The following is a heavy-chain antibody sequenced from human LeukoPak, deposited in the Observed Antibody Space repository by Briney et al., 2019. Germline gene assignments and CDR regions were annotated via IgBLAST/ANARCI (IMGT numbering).Heavy chain of an antibody. CDR3: ARVAPNTIPNFDY. CDR1: GFTFSSYS. Sequence: GGSLRLSCAASGFTFSSYSMNWVRQAPGKGLEWVSSISTSSTYVYYADSVKGRFTISRDNAKNSLYLQMNSLRAEDTALYYCARVAPNTIPNFDYWGQGILVTVSS. D-gene: IGHD3-10*01. J-gene: IGHJ4*02. CDR2: ISTSSTYV. V-gene: IGHV3-21*01.